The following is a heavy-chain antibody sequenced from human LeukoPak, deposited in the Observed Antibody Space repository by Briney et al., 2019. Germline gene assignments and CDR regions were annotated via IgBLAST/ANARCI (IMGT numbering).Heavy chain of an antibody. J-gene: IGHJ4*02. CDR3: ARGARFDY. CDR1: GASISHYY. CDR2: IYTSGTT. Sequence: SETLSLTCTVPGASISHYYWSWIRQPAGKGLEWIGRIYTSGTTNYNPSLKSRVTMSVDTSKNQFSLKLRSVTAADTALYYCARGARFDYWGQGTRVTVSS. V-gene: IGHV4-4*07. D-gene: IGHD4/OR15-4a*01.